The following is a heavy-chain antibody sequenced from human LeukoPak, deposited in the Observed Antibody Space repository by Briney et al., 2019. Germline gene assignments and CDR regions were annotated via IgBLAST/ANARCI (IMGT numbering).Heavy chain of an antibody. J-gene: IGHJ4*02. CDR2: ISGSGGST. CDR1: GFIFSKYA. Sequence: QSGGSLRLSCAASGFIFSKYAMSWVRQTPGKGLECVSTISGSGGSTYYIDSVKGRFTISRDNSKNTLYLQMNTLRAEDTAIYFCARDRGWLRPQDYWGQGTLVTVSS. V-gene: IGHV3-23*01. CDR3: ARDRGWLRPQDY. D-gene: IGHD5-12*01.